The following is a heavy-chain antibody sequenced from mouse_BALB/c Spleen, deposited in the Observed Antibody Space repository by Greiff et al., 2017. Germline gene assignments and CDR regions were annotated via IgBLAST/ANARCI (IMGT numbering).Heavy chain of an antibody. CDR2: ISDGGSYT. Sequence: EVMLVESGGGLVKPGGSLKLSCAASGFTFSDYYMYWVRQTPEKRLEWVATISDGGSYTYYPDSVKGRFTISRDNAKNNLYLQMSSLKSEDTAMYYCARDILRLRGGWFAYWGQGTLVTVSA. D-gene: IGHD1-2*01. J-gene: IGHJ3*01. V-gene: IGHV5-4*02. CDR3: ARDILRLRGGWFAY. CDR1: GFTFSDYY.